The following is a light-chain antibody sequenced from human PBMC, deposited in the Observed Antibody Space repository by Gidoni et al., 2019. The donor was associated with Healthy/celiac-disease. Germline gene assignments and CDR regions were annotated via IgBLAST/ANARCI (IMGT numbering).Light chain of an antibody. J-gene: IGKJ4*01. V-gene: IGKV1-39*01. CDR3: QQSYSTPRLT. Sequence: DIQMTKSPSSLSASVGDRVTITCRASQSISSYLNWYQQKPGKAPKLLIYAASSLQSGVPSRFSGSGSGTDFTLTISSLQPEDFATYYCQQSYSTPRLTFGRGTKVEIK. CDR1: QSISSY. CDR2: AAS.